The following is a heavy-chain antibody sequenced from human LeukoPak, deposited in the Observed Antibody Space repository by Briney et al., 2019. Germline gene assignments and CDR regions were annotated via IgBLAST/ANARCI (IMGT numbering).Heavy chain of an antibody. V-gene: IGHV4-59*01. D-gene: IGHD1-26*01. CDR1: GGSISSYY. Sequence: PSETLSLTCTVSGGSISSYYWSWIRQPPGKGLEWIGYISYSGTTNYNPSLKSRVTISVDTSKNQFSLKLSSVTAADTAVYYCARAWLVGATQGFDYWGQGTLVTVSS. CDR2: ISYSGTT. J-gene: IGHJ4*02. CDR3: ARAWLVGATQGFDY.